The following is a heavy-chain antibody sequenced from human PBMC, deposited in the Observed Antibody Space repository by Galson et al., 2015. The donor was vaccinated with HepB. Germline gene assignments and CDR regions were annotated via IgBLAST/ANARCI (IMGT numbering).Heavy chain of an antibody. J-gene: IGHJ5*02. V-gene: IGHV1-69*13. D-gene: IGHD6-19*01. CDR2: IIPIFGTA. CDR3: ARASSGWSYNWFDP. Sequence: SVKVSCKASGGTFNTYTINWVRQAPGQGLEWMGGIIPIFGTANYAQKFQGRVTITADESTSTAYMELSSLRSEDTAVYYCARASSGWSYNWFDPWGQGTLVTVSS. CDR1: GGTFNTYT.